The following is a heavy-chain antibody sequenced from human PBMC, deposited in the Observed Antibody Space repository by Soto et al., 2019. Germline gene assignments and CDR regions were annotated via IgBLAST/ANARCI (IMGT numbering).Heavy chain of an antibody. CDR1: GFTFSSYG. CDR2: IWYDGSNK. CDR3: ARDMALELPYYFDY. J-gene: IGHJ4*02. D-gene: IGHD1-7*01. Sequence: QVQLVESGGGVVQPGRSLRLSCAASGFTFSSYGMHWVRQAPGKGLEWVAVIWYDGSNKYYADSVKGRFTISRDNSKNTLYLQMNSLRAEDTAVYYCARDMALELPYYFDYWGQGTLVTVSS. V-gene: IGHV3-33*01.